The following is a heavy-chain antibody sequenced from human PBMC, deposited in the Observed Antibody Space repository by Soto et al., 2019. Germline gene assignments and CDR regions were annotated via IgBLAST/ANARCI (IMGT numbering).Heavy chain of an antibody. Sequence: GGSLRLSCAASGFTFSGSAMHWVRQASGKGLEWVGRIRSKANSYATAYAASVKGRFTISRDDSKNTAYLQMNSLKTEDTAVYYCTRASVTSLDAFDIWGQGTMVTVSS. CDR1: GFTFSGSA. CDR2: IRSKANSYAT. J-gene: IGHJ3*02. V-gene: IGHV3-73*01. D-gene: IGHD4-17*01. CDR3: TRASVTSLDAFDI.